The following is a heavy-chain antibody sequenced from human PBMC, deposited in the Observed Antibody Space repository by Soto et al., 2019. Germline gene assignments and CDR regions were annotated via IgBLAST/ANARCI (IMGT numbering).Heavy chain of an antibody. CDR1: GYTFSAYT. D-gene: IGHD3-3*02. V-gene: IGHV1-3*01. J-gene: IGHJ3*02. CDR3: ARDTETLGPRANDALDI. Sequence: QAQLVQSGAEMKKPGASVKVSCKAAGYTFSAYTMNWVRQAPGQSLEWMGWINVGSGNTRYSQNFKGRVSITRDTSASTVYMELTGLKSEDTAMYYCARDTETLGPRANDALDIWGQGTMVTVSS. CDR2: INVGSGNT.